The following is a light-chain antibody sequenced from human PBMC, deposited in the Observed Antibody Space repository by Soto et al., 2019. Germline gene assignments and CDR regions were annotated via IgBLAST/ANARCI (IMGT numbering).Light chain of an antibody. J-gene: IGLJ1*01. CDR1: TSNIGAGYD. V-gene: IGLV1-40*01. Sequence: QSVLTQPPSVSGALGQRVTISCTGITSNIGAGYDVHWYQLLPGRAPKLLIYGNTNRPSAVPDRFSGSKSATSASLAITGLQAEDEAIYYCQSYDNTLSGPIYVFGTGTKLTVL. CDR3: QSYDNTLSGPIYV. CDR2: GNT.